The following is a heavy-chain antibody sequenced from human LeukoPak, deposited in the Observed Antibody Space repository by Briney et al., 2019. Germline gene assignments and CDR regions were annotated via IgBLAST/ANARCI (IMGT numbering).Heavy chain of an antibody. J-gene: IGHJ4*02. Sequence: PGRSLRLSCAASGFTFSDHVMHWVRQAPGKGLEWVAGTSYDGTNKYEADSVKGRFTISRDNSKNTLYLQMNSLRAEDTAVYYCASANYWGQGTLVTVSS. D-gene: IGHD6-13*01. V-gene: IGHV3-30*04. CDR1: GFTFSDHV. CDR3: ASANY. CDR2: TSYDGTNK.